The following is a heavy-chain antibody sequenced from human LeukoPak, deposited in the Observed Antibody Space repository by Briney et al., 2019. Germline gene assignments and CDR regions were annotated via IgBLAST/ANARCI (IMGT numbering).Heavy chain of an antibody. CDR1: GFTFDDYA. V-gene: IGHV3-9*01. Sequence: GGSLRLSCAASGFTFDDYAMHWVRQAPGKGLEWVSGISWNSGSIGYADSVKGRFTISRDNAKNSLYLQMNSLRAEDTALYYCAKGSWIQLWDAFDIWGQRTMVTVSS. J-gene: IGHJ3*02. D-gene: IGHD5-18*01. CDR2: ISWNSGSI. CDR3: AKGSWIQLWDAFDI.